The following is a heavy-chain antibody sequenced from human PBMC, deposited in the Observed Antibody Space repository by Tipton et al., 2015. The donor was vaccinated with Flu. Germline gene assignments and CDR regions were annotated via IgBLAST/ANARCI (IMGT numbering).Heavy chain of an antibody. CDR3: ASRRYDY. CDR2: TYYRSKRYS. CDR1: GDSVSGNSAA. J-gene: IGHJ4*02. V-gene: IGHV6-1*01. Sequence: LVKPTQTLSLTCAISGDSVSGNSAAWNWIRQSPSRGLEWLGRTYYRSKRYSEYAVSVESRITINPDTAKNQFSLQLNSVTPEDTAVYYCASRRYDYWGQGVLVTVS.